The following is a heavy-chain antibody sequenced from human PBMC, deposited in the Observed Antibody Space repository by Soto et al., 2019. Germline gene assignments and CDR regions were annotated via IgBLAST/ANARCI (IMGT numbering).Heavy chain of an antibody. J-gene: IGHJ4*02. Sequence: QVQLQESGPGLVKPSQTLSLTCTVSGGSISSGDYFWSWIHQPPGKGLEWIGNIYYSGSTYYNPSLKSRVTISVDTSKNQFSLKLSSVTAADTAVYYCARWWFGEFFDYWGQGTLVTVSS. V-gene: IGHV4-30-4*01. D-gene: IGHD3-10*01. CDR3: ARWWFGEFFDY. CDR2: IYYSGST. CDR1: GGSISSGDYF.